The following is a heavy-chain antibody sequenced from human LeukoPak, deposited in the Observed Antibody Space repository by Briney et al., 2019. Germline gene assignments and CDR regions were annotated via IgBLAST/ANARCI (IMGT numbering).Heavy chain of an antibody. CDR2: ISAYNGNT. Sequence: ASVKVSCKASGYTFTSYGISWVRQAPGQGLEWMGWISAYNGNTSYAQKLQGRVTMTTDTSTSTAYMELRSLRSDDTAVYYCARSSITIFGVVIPYFDYWGQGTLVTVSS. D-gene: IGHD3-3*01. J-gene: IGHJ4*02. CDR1: GYTFTSYG. CDR3: ARSSITIFGVVIPYFDY. V-gene: IGHV1-18*01.